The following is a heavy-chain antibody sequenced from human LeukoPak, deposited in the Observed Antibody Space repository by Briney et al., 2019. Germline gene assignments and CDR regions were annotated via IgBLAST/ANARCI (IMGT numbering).Heavy chain of an antibody. CDR3: ARDQIEMATIMDYYNGMDV. CDR2: IYYSGST. V-gene: IGHV4-31*03. J-gene: IGHJ6*02. CDR1: GGSISSGGYY. D-gene: IGHD5-24*01. Sequence: SQTLSLTCTVSGGSISSGGYYWSWIRQHPGKGLEWIGYIYYSGSTYYNPSLKSRVTISVDTSKNQFSLKLSSVTAADTAVYYCARDQIEMATIMDYYNGMDVWGQGTTVTVSS.